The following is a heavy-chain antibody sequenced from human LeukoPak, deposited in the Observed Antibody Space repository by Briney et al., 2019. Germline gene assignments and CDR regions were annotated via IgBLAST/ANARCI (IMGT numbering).Heavy chain of an antibody. V-gene: IGHV4-31*03. Sequence: PSQTLSLTCTVSGGSISSGGYYWSWIRQHPGKGLEWIGYIYYSGSTYYNPSLKSRVAISVDTSKNQFSLKLSSVTAADTAVYYCARAANVEMATADFDYRGQGTLVTVSS. CDR2: IYYSGST. CDR1: GGSISSGGYY. D-gene: IGHD5-24*01. J-gene: IGHJ4*02. CDR3: ARAANVEMATADFDY.